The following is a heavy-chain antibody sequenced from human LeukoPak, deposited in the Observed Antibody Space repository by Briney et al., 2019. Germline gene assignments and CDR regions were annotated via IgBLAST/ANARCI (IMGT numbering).Heavy chain of an antibody. D-gene: IGHD1-14*01. CDR3: ARTANQAAASHY. CDR2: IYYSGST. CDR1: GGSISSGDYY. J-gene: IGHJ4*02. V-gene: IGHV4-30-4*01. Sequence: SQTLSLTCTVSGGSISSGDYYWSWIRQPPGKGLEWIGYIYYSGSTYYNPSLKSRVTISVDTSKNQFSLKLSSVTAADTAVYYCARTANQAAASHYWGQGTLVTVSS.